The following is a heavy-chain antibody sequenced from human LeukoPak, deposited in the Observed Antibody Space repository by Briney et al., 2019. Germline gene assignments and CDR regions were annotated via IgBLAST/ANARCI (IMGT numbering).Heavy chain of an antibody. D-gene: IGHD3-16*01. CDR2: IYYSGST. CDR3: ARVAAGGYYYYGMDV. CDR1: GGSISTDY. Sequence: PSETLSLTCTVSGGSISTDYWTWIRQPPGKGLEWIGYIYYSGSTNYNPSLKSRVTISVDTSKNQFSLKLSSVTAADTAVYYCARVAAGGYYYYGMDVWGQGTTVTVSS. J-gene: IGHJ6*02. V-gene: IGHV4-59*01.